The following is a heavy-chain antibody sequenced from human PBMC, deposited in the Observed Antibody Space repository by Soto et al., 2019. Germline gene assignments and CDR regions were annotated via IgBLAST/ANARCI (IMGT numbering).Heavy chain of an antibody. V-gene: IGHV4-30-4*01. D-gene: IGHD2-15*01. CDR3: ARGRYCLTGRCFPNWCDS. J-gene: IGHJ5*01. CDR1: GDSISSVDYF. CDR2: IYKSATT. Sequence: SETLSLTCSVSGDSISSVDYFWAWIRQPPGQALEYIGYIYKSATTYYKPSFESRVAISLDTSKSQFSLNVSSVTAADTAVYFCARGRYCLTGRCFPNWCDSWGQGTLVTVSS.